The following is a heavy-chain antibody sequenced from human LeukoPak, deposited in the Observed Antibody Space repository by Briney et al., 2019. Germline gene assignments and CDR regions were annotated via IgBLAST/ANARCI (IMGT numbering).Heavy chain of an antibody. Sequence: SETLSLTCTVPRGSISSFYWSWLRQPPGKGLEWIGYISYSGNTKYNPSLKSRVTISVDTSKNQFSLKLSSVTAADTAVYYCARDYGGKFDYWGQGTLVTVSS. V-gene: IGHV4-59*01. CDR1: RGSISSFY. CDR3: ARDYGGKFDY. CDR2: ISYSGNT. J-gene: IGHJ4*02. D-gene: IGHD4-23*01.